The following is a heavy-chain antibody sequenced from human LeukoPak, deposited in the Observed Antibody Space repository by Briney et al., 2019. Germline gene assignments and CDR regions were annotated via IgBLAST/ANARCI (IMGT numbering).Heavy chain of an antibody. CDR1: GFTFSSYG. CDR3: AKMQGYSYGYVSDY. J-gene: IGHJ4*02. Sequence: GGSLRLSCAASGFTFSSYGMSWVRQAPGKGLEWVSAISGSGGSTYYADSVKGRFTISRDNSKNTLYLQMNSLRAEDTAVYYCAKMQGYSYGYVSDYWGQGNLVTVSS. CDR2: ISGSGGST. D-gene: IGHD5-18*01. V-gene: IGHV3-23*01.